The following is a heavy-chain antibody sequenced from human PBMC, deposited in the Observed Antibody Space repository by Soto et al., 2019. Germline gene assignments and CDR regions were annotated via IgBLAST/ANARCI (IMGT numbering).Heavy chain of an antibody. D-gene: IGHD2-8*01. CDR2: IYGHDDK. CDR3: AHSDTTGDDQKTVAY. V-gene: IGHV2-5*01. CDR1: GFSLSTSGVG. Sequence: QITLKESGPTLVKPTETLTLTCSFSGFSLSTSGVGVGWIRQPPGKALEWLTLIYGHDDKRYSPSLKSRLTITKDTSKNQVVLTMTNMDPVDTATYYCAHSDTTGDDQKTVAYWSQGTLVTVSS. J-gene: IGHJ4*02.